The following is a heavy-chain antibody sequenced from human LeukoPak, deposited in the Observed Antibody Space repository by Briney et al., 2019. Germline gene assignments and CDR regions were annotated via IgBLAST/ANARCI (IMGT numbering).Heavy chain of an antibody. J-gene: IGHJ4*02. D-gene: IGHD5-24*01. CDR1: GFTFTNHA. Sequence: GSLRLSCAASGFTFTNHAMAWVRLAPGKGLEWGSTLSDSGASTYYADSVKGRFSISRDNSRNTMYLQMDSLRGDDTGVYFCARTPSRDGYSHIDFWGQGALVTVSS. V-gene: IGHV3-23*01. CDR3: ARTPSRDGYSHIDF. CDR2: LSDSGAST.